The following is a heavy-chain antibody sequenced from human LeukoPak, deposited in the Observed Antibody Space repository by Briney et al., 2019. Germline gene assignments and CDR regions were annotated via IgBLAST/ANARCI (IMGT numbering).Heavy chain of an antibody. Sequence: GGSLRLSCAASGFTFITYGMRWVRQPPGKGLEWVALIWYDGSSKYYADSVMGRFTISRDNSKNTVYLQMNSLRAEDTAVYYCAREINNYGMDVWGQGTTVTVSS. CDR2: IWYDGSSK. V-gene: IGHV3-33*01. CDR1: GFTFITYG. CDR3: AREINNYGMDV. J-gene: IGHJ6*02.